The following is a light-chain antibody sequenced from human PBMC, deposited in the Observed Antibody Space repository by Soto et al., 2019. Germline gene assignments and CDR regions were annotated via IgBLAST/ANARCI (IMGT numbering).Light chain of an antibody. V-gene: IGLV2-14*01. J-gene: IGLJ1*01. Sequence: QSVLTQPASVSGSPGQSITLSCTGTSSDVGDYNYVSWYQQHPDKAPKLLIYEVINRPSGVSNRFSASKSGNTASLTISGLQAEDGADYYCSSYTTRSTYVFGTGTKLTVL. CDR3: SSYTTRSTYV. CDR1: SSDVGDYNY. CDR2: EVI.